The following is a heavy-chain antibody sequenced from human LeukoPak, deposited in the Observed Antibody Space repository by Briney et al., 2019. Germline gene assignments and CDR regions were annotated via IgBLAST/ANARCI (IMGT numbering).Heavy chain of an antibody. V-gene: IGHV4-61*02. CDR1: GGSISSGSYY. CDR2: IYTSGYT. D-gene: IGHD5-24*01. Sequence: SQTLSLTCTVSGGSISSGSYYWSWIRQPAGKGLEWIGRIYTSGYTNYNPSLKSRVTISVDTSKNQFSLKLSSVTAADTAVYYCARERVEMATIIAFDIWGQGTMVTVSS. J-gene: IGHJ3*02. CDR3: ARERVEMATIIAFDI.